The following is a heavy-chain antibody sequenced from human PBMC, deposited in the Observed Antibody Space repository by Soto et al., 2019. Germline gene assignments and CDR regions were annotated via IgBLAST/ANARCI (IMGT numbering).Heavy chain of an antibody. CDR1: GFTFDDYA. D-gene: IGHD3-22*01. Sequence: GGSLRLSCAASGFTFDDYAMHWVRQAPGKGLEWVSGINWNSDTIGYADSVKGRFTVSRDNAKGSLLLQMSSLRAEDTAVYFCAMSNSNDLYYHFESWGQGTPVTVSS. CDR3: AMSNSNDLYYHFES. J-gene: IGHJ4*02. V-gene: IGHV3-9*01. CDR2: INWNSDTI.